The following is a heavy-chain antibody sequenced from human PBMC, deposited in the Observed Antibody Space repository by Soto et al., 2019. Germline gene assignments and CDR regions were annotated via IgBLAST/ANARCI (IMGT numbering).Heavy chain of an antibody. CDR2: IYTSGST. J-gene: IGHJ3*02. Sequence: PSETLSLTCTVSGGSISSYYWSWIRQPAGKGLEWIGRIYTSGSTNYNPSLKSRVTMSVDTSKNQFSLKLSSVTAADTAVYYCAREDTIFGVVTYDAFDIWGQGTMVTVSS. CDR1: GGSISSYY. V-gene: IGHV4-4*07. CDR3: AREDTIFGVVTYDAFDI. D-gene: IGHD3-3*01.